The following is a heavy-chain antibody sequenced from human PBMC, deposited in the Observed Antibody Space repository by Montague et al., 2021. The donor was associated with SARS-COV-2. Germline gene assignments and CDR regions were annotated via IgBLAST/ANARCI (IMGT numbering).Heavy chain of an antibody. CDR3: ARREYSYGWGD. D-gene: IGHD5-18*01. J-gene: IGHJ4*02. V-gene: IGHV4-39*01. CDR1: GGPISGSSDY. Sequence: SETLSLTCTVTGGPISGSSDYWGWIRQSPGKGLEWIASLDYSGNTYYSPSLKSRLTISVDTSKNQFSLKLNSVTAADTALYYCARREYSYGWGDWGQGTLVTVSS. CDR2: LDYSGNT.